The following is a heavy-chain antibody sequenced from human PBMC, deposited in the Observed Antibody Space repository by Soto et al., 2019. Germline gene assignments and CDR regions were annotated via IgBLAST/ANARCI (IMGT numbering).Heavy chain of an antibody. CDR2: IRTMANSYAT. V-gene: IGHV3-73*01. CDR1: GFTFSDSA. J-gene: IGHJ4*02. Sequence: GGSLRLSCAASGFTFSDSAVHWVRQPSGKGLEWLGRIRTMANSYATAYAASMKGRFTISRDDSKNTAFLQMNSLNTEDTAVYFCTRAFYDTSADYRAWGQGTLVTGSS. CDR3: TRAFYDTSADYRA. D-gene: IGHD3-22*01.